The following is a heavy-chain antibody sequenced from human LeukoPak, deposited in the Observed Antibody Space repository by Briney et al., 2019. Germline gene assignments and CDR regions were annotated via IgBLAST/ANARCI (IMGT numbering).Heavy chain of an antibody. CDR3: ARNLAVAGTCFDS. Sequence: GGSLRLSCAASGFTFRNYWMSWVRQAPGTGLEWVANIKQDGSDRSYVTSVRGRFTISRDNAESSLYLQMNSLRAEDTAVYYCARNLAVAGTCFDSWGQGTLVTVSS. D-gene: IGHD6-19*01. J-gene: IGHJ4*02. CDR1: GFTFRNYW. CDR2: IKQDGSDR. V-gene: IGHV3-7*03.